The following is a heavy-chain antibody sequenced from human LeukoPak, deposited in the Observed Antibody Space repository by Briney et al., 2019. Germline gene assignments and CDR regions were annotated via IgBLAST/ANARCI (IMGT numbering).Heavy chain of an antibody. CDR3: ARGEYRYGHDY. CDR2: INPNSGGT. J-gene: IGHJ4*02. CDR1: GYTFTGYY. V-gene: IGHV1-2*02. Sequence: ASVKVSCKPSGYTFTGYYIHWVRQAPGQRLEWMGWINPNSGGTNYAQKFQGRVTMTSDPSINTAYMDLSRLRSDDTAVYYCARGEYRYGHDYWGQGTLVTVSS. D-gene: IGHD5-18*01.